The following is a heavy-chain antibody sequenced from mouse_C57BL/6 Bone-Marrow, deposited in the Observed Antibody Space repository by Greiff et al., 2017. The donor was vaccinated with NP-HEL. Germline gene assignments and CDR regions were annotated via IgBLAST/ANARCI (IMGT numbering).Heavy chain of an antibody. CDR1: GFTFSSYA. Sequence: EVMLVESGEGLVKPGGSLKLSCAASGFTFSSYAMSWVRQTPEKRLEWVAYISSGGDYIYYADTVKGRFTISRDNARNTLYLQMSSLKSEDTAMYYCTREHNYDGSSYWYFDVWGTGTTVTVSS. CDR3: TREHNYDGSSYWYFDV. V-gene: IGHV5-9-1*02. CDR2: ISSGGDYI. J-gene: IGHJ1*03. D-gene: IGHD1-1*01.